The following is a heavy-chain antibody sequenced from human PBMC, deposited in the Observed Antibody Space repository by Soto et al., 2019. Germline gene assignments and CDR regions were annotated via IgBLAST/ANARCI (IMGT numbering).Heavy chain of an antibody. D-gene: IGHD3-22*01. Sequence: LRLSCAASGFTFSSYGMHWVRQAPGKGLEWVAVISYDGSNKYYADSVKGRFTISRDNSKNTLYLQMNSLRAEDTAVYYCAKDPRRYYDSSGSRPRAFDIWGQGTMVTVSS. CDR2: ISYDGSNK. J-gene: IGHJ3*02. V-gene: IGHV3-30*18. CDR1: GFTFSSYG. CDR3: AKDPRRYYDSSGSRPRAFDI.